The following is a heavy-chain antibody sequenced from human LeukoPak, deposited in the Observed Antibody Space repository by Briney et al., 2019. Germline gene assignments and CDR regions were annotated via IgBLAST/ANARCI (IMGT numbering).Heavy chain of an antibody. V-gene: IGHV3-48*03. CDR1: GFTLSSYE. CDR2: ISSSGSTT. CDR3: ARDQRGSYYGFFDY. D-gene: IGHD1-26*01. Sequence: VGSPRLSCAASGFTLSSYEMTWVRQAPGKGLEWVSYISSSGSTTHYADSVKGRFTFSRDNAKNSLYLQMNSLRAEDTAVYYCARDQRGSYYGFFDYWGQGTLVTVSS. J-gene: IGHJ4*02.